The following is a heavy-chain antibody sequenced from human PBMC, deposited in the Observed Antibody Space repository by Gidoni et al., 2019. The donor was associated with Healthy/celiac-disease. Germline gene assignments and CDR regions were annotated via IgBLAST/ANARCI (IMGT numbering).Heavy chain of an antibody. CDR1: GGSISSSSYY. V-gene: IGHV4-39*01. J-gene: IGHJ4*02. CDR2: IYYSGST. CDR3: ARSGSSRYFDY. D-gene: IGHD1-26*01. Sequence: QLQLQESGPGLVKPSETLSLTCTVSGGSISSSSYYWGWIRQPPGKGLEWIGSIYYSGSTYYNPSLKSRVTISVDTSKNQFSLKLSSVTAADTAVYYCARSGSSRYFDYWGQGTLVTVSS.